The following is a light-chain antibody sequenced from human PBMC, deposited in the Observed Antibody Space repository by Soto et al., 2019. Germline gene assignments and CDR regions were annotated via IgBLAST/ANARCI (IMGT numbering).Light chain of an antibody. J-gene: IGKJ1*01. Sequence: DIEQTQSPSTLSGSYGDRVPITCRSSQSISTWLAWYQQKPGKAPKLLVYKASSLESGVPSRFSGSGSGTDFTLTISSLQPEDFATYYCQQSYSTPPTFGQGTKVDIK. CDR3: QQSYSTPPT. CDR1: QSISTW. CDR2: KAS. V-gene: IGKV1-5*03.